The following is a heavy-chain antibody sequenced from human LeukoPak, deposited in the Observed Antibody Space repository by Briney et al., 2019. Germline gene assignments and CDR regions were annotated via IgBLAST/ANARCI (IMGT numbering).Heavy chain of an antibody. D-gene: IGHD1-26*01. Sequence: GGSLRLSCAASGFTFSSYAMSWVRQAPGKGLEWVSAISGSGGSTYYADSVKGRFTISRDNSKNTLYLQMNSLRAEDTAVYYCAKDGPRGAPVHDAFDIWGQGTMVTVSS. J-gene: IGHJ3*02. V-gene: IGHV3-23*01. CDR2: ISGSGGST. CDR3: AKDGPRGAPVHDAFDI. CDR1: GFTFSSYA.